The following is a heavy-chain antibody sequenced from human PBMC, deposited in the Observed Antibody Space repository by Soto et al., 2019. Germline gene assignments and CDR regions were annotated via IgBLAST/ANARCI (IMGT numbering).Heavy chain of an antibody. D-gene: IGHD4-17*01. CDR2: IWYDGSNK. V-gene: IGHV3-33*01. CDR1: GFTFSSYG. J-gene: IGHJ6*02. CDR3: ARDHYGGNSEGHYYYYGMDV. Sequence: GGSLRLSCAASGFTFSSYGMHWVRQAPGKGLEWVAVIWYDGSNKYYADSVKGRFTISRDNSKNTLYLQMNSLRAEDTAVYYCARDHYGGNSEGHYYYYGMDVWGQGTTVTGSS.